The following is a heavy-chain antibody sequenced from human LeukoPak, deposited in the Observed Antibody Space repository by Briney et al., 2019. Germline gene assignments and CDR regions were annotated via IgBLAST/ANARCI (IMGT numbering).Heavy chain of an antibody. V-gene: IGHV3-43*01. CDR3: AKGNSIAVSAFFDY. CDR1: GFSFENYN. Sequence: PGGSLRLSCAASGFSFENYNMNWVRQAPGKGLEWVALISWGGDNTYYADSVKGRFTISRDNSKNSLYLQMNSLRTEDTALYYCAKGNSIAVSAFFDYWGQGTLVTVSS. J-gene: IGHJ4*02. D-gene: IGHD6-19*01. CDR2: ISWGGDNT.